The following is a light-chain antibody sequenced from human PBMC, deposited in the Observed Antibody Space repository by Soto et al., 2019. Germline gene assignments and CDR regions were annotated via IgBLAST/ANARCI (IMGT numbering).Light chain of an antibody. J-gene: IGKJ4*01. V-gene: IGKV3-20*01. CDR2: GAS. Sequence: EIVLTQSPGTLSLSPGERATLSCRASQSVSSSYLAWYQQKPGQAPRLLIYGASSRATGIPDRFSGSGFGTDSTLTISRLEPEDFAVYYWQQYGSSPPLTFGGGTKVEIK. CDR3: QQYGSSPPLT. CDR1: QSVSSSY.